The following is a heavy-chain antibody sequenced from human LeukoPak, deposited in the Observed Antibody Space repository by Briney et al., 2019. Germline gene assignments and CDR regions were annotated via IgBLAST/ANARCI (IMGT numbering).Heavy chain of an antibody. D-gene: IGHD1-26*01. V-gene: IGHV7-4-1*02. CDR1: GYTFTSYA. CDR2: INTNTGNP. Sequence: HWASVKVSCKASGYTFTSYAMNWVRQAPGQGLEWMGWINTNTGNPTYAQGFTERFVFSLDTSVSTAYLQISSLKAEDTAVYYCASLSGSPGKGGFDYWGQGTLVTVSS. CDR3: ASLSGSPGKGGFDY. J-gene: IGHJ4*02.